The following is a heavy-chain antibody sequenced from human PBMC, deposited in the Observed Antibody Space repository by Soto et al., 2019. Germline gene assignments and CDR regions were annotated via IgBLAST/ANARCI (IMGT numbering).Heavy chain of an antibody. CDR2: ISSSGSTI. CDR1: GFTFSDYY. CDR3: ARDRGSSWYYSYYYYGLGV. J-gene: IGHJ6*04. Sequence: EGSLRLSCAASGFTFSDYYMSWIRQAPGKGLEWVSYISSSGSTIYYADSVKGRFTISRDNAKNSLYLQMNSLRAEDTAVYYCARDRGSSWYYSYYYYGLGVWGKGTTLTVSS. D-gene: IGHD6-13*01. V-gene: IGHV3-11*01.